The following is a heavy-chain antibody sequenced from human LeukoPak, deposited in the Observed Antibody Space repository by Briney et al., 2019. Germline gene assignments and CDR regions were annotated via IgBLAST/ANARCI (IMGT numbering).Heavy chain of an antibody. V-gene: IGHV1-69*05. CDR2: IIPIFGTA. CDR1: GGTFSSYA. CDR3: ATVFDSSGYGAGAFDP. Sequence: EASVKVSCKASGGTFSSYAISWVRQAPGQGLEWMGGIIPIFGTANYAQKFRGRVTITTDESTSTAYMELSSLRSEDTAVYYCATVFDSSGYGAGAFDPWGQGTLVTVSS. D-gene: IGHD3-22*01. J-gene: IGHJ5*02.